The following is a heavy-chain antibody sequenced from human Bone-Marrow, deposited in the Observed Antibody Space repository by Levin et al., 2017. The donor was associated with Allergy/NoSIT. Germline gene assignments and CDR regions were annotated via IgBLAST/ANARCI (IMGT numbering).Heavy chain of an antibody. J-gene: IGHJ4*02. D-gene: IGHD1-7*01. CDR1: GFTFSRYA. CDR2: MSGSGGRT. V-gene: IGHV3-23*01. CDR3: AREDNWNYDY. Sequence: GESLKISCAASGFTFSRYAMAWVRQAPGQGLEWVSGMSGSGGRTVYADSVKGRFTISRDNSKNILYLQMNSLRVEDTALYYCAREDNWNYDYWGQGTLVTVSS.